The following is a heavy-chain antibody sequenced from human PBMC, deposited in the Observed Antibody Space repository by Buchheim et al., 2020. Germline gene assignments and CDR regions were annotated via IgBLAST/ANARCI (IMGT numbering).Heavy chain of an antibody. V-gene: IGHV3-48*03. CDR3: ARDLSYYYDSSGPNY. CDR2: ISSSGSTI. J-gene: IGHJ4*02. CDR1: GFTFSSYE. Sequence: EVQLVESGGGLVQPGGSLRLSCAASGFTFSSYEMNWVRQAPGKGLEWVSYISSSGSTIYYADSVKGRFTISRDNAKNSLYLQMNSPRAEDTAVYYCARDLSYYYDSSGPNYWGQGTL. D-gene: IGHD3-22*01.